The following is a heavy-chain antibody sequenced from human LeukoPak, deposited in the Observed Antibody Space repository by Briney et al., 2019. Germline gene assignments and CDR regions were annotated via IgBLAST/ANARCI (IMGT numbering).Heavy chain of an antibody. J-gene: IGHJ4*02. CDR1: GGSISGYY. D-gene: IGHD6-13*01. CDR2: IYYSGST. Sequence: PSETLSLTCTVSGGSISGYYWSWIRQPPGKELERLAYIYYSGSTDYNPSLKSRVTISVHTSKNQFSLTLTSVTAADTAVYYCARSPYSSSWYENYFDYWGQGTLVTVSS. V-gene: IGHV4-59*08. CDR3: ARSPYSSSWYENYFDY.